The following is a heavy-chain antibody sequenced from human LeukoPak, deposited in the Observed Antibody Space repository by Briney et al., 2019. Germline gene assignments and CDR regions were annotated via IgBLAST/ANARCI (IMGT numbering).Heavy chain of an antibody. V-gene: IGHV3-23*01. J-gene: IGHJ4*02. CDR2: ISGSGGST. D-gene: IGHD5-18*01. CDR3: AIDREYSYMSD. Sequence: PSGGSLRLSCAASGFTFSSYAMSWVRQAPGKGLEWVSAISGSGGSTYYADSVKGRFTISRDNSKNTLYLQMNSLRDEDTAVYYCAIDREYSYMSDGGQGTLVTVSS. CDR1: GFTFSSYA.